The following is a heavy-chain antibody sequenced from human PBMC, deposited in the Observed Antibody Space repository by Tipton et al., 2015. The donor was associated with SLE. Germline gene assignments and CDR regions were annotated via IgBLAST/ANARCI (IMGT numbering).Heavy chain of an antibody. J-gene: IGHJ6*03. CDR1: GGSMSNYC. Sequence: TLSLTCTVSGGSMSNYCWSWIRQPPGKGLWWIGSIYYSGGTYYNASLQSRVTISLDPSKNQFSLQLSSVTAADTAVYYCAREDRRHYYFYMDVWGKGTTVTVSS. V-gene: IGHV4-30-4*08. D-gene: IGHD3-16*02. CDR2: IYYSGGT. CDR3: AREDRRHYYFYMDV.